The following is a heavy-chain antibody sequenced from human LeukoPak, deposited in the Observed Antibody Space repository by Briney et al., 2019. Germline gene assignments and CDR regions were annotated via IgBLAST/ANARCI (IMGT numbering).Heavy chain of an antibody. J-gene: IGHJ5*02. Sequence: PSETLSLTCTVSGGSISSYYWSWIRQPPGKGLEWIGYIYYSGSTNYNPSLKSRVTISVDTSKNQFSLKLSSVTAADTAVYYCARDHNNWNDENWFDPWGQGTLVTVSS. CDR3: ARDHNNWNDENWFDP. V-gene: IGHV4-59*01. CDR1: GGSISSYY. CDR2: IYYSGST. D-gene: IGHD1-20*01.